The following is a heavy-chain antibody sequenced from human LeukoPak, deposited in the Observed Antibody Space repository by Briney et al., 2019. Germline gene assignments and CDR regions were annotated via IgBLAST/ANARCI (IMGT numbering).Heavy chain of an antibody. Sequence: GGSLRLSCAASGFTFSSYGMNWVRQAPGKGLEWVAVISYDGSNKYYADSVKGRFTISRDNSKNTLYLQMNSLRAEDTAVYYCARIQSDYALDIWGQGTMVTVSS. J-gene: IGHJ3*02. CDR1: GFTFSSYG. V-gene: IGHV3-30*03. D-gene: IGHD5-18*01. CDR3: ARIQSDYALDI. CDR2: ISYDGSNK.